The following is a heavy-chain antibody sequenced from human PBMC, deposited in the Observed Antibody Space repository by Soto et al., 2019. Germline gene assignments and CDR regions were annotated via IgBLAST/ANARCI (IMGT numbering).Heavy chain of an antibody. CDR1: GFTFSSYG. J-gene: IGHJ6*02. CDR3: VKDGSSGWPYYYGLDV. V-gene: IGHV3-30*18. CDR2: ISYDGSNK. Sequence: QVQLVESGGGVVQPGRSLRLSCAASGFTFSSYGMPWVRQAPGKGRERLAVISYDGSNKYYADSVKGRFTISRDNSKNTLYLQMSSLRAEDTAVYYCVKDGSSGWPYYYGLDVWGQGTTVTVSS. D-gene: IGHD6-19*01.